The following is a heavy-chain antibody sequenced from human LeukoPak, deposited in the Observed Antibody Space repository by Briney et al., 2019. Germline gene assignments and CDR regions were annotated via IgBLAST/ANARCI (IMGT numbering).Heavy chain of an antibody. CDR3: ARLAYYDSSGYPPHSYYYYGMDV. CDR2: IYPGDSDT. V-gene: IGHV5-51*01. D-gene: IGHD3-22*01. J-gene: IGHJ6*02. Sequence: GESLKISCKGSGYSFTSYWIGWVRQMPGKGLEWMGIIYPGDSDTRYSPSFQGQVTISADKSISTAYLQWSSLKASDTAMYYCARLAYYDSSGYPPHSYYYYGMDVWGQGTTVTVSS. CDR1: GYSFTSYW.